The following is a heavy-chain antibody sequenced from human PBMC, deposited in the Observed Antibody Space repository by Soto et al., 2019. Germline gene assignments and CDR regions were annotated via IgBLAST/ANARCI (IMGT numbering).Heavy chain of an antibody. Sequence: PSETLSLTCTVSGGSISSYYWSWIRQPPGKGLEWIGYSYYSGSTNYNPSLKSRVTISVDTSKNQFSLKLSSVTAADTAVYYCARVWTTVTNWFDPWGQGTLVTVSS. D-gene: IGHD4-17*01. CDR1: GGSISSYY. V-gene: IGHV4-59*12. J-gene: IGHJ5*02. CDR3: ARVWTTVTNWFDP. CDR2: SYYSGST.